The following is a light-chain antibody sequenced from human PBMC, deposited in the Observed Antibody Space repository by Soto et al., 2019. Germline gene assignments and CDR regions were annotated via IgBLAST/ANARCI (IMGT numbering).Light chain of an antibody. J-gene: IGLJ1*01. Sequence: QSVLTQPASVSGSPGQSITISCTGTSSDVGTRNFVSWYQQHPGKAPKLMIYQVTNRPSGVSNRFSGSKPGNTASLTISGLQAEDEADYYCSSYTDSTNYVFGTGTKVTVL. CDR3: SSYTDSTNYV. CDR2: QVT. V-gene: IGLV2-14*01. CDR1: SSDVGTRNF.